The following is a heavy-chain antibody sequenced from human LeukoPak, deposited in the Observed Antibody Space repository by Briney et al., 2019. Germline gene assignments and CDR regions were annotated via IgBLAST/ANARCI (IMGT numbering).Heavy chain of an antibody. D-gene: IGHD3-9*01. CDR3: ARESGYYDVLTCYYNKNWFDP. Sequence: SESLSLTCAVYGVSFSGSYWSWIRQPPGKGLEWVGEINHSGSTSHNQSLKSRVTISIDTSKNQFSLQLNSVSAADTAVFYCARESGYYDVLTCYYNKNWFDPWGQGTRVSVSS. CDR1: GVSFSGSY. V-gene: IGHV4-34*01. J-gene: IGHJ5*02. CDR2: INHSGST.